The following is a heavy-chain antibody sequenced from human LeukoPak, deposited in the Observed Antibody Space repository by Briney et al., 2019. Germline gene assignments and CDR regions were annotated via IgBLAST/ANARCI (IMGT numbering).Heavy chain of an antibody. D-gene: IGHD6-19*01. J-gene: IGHJ4*02. CDR1: GYTFTSYD. V-gene: IGHV1-8*03. CDR3: ARYIRQWPRGIDY. CDR2: MNPNSGNT. Sequence: ASVKVSCKASGYTFTSYDINWVRQATGQGLEWMGWMNPNSGNTGYAQKFQGRVTITRNTSISTAYMELSSLRSEDTAVYFCARYIRQWPRGIDYWGQGTLVTVSS.